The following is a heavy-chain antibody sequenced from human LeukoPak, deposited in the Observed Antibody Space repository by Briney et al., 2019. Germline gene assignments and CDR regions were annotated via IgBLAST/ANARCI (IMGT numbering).Heavy chain of an antibody. D-gene: IGHD1-1*01. Sequence: GGSLRLSCAASGFTFSSYSMNWVRQAPGKGLEWVSYISSSSSTIYYADSVKGRFTISRDNAKNSLYLQMNSLRAEDTAVYYCASPTLERLELDAFDIWGQGTMVTVSS. CDR2: ISSSSSTI. CDR3: ASPTLERLELDAFDI. J-gene: IGHJ3*02. CDR1: GFTFSSYS. V-gene: IGHV3-48*01.